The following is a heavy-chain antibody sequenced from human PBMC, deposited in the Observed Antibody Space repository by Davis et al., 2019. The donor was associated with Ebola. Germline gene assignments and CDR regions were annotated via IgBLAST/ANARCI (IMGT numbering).Heavy chain of an antibody. J-gene: IGHJ6*04. V-gene: IGHV4-34*01. CDR1: GGSFSGYY. CDR3: ARQAPNYGSGNFYDYYGMDV. CDR2: INHSGST. Sequence: SETLSLTCAVYGGSFSGYYWSWIRQPPGKGLEWIGEINHSGSTNYNPSLKSRVTISVDTSKNQFSLKLSSVTAADTAVYYCARQAPNYGSGNFYDYYGMDVWGKGTTVTVSS. D-gene: IGHD3-10*01.